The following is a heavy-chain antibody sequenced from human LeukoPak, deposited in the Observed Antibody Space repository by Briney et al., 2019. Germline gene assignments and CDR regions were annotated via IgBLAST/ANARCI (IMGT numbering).Heavy chain of an antibody. Sequence: AGGPLRLSCAASGFTFSGSAMHWVRQASGKGLEWVGRIRSKANSYATAYAASVKGRFTISRDDSKNTAYLQMNSLKTEDTAVYYCTRRENDFWSGYDNPFFDYWGQGTLVTVSS. CDR3: TRRENDFWSGYDNPFFDY. V-gene: IGHV3-73*01. J-gene: IGHJ4*02. CDR2: IRSKANSYAT. D-gene: IGHD3-3*01. CDR1: GFTFSGSA.